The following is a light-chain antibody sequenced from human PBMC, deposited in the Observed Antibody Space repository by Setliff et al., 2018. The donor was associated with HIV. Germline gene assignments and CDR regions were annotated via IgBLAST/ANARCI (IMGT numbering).Light chain of an antibody. CDR3: QQYYSPPLT. CDR1: QTILYSGNNKNY. V-gene: IGKV4-1*01. Sequence: DIVMTQSPDSLTVSLGERATINCKSSQTILYSGNNKNYLAWYQVKPGQPPKLLIYWASTRESGVPDRFSGSGSGTDFTLTISSLQAEDVAVYYCQQYYSPPLTFGGGTKVDIK. CDR2: WAS. J-gene: IGKJ4*01.